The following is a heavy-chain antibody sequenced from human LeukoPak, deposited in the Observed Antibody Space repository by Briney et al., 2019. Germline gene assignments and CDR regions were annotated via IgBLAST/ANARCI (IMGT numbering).Heavy chain of an antibody. V-gene: IGHV3-30*02. CDR2: IRYDGSNK. CDR3: AKEKRSYYYDSSGYLFDY. D-gene: IGHD3-22*01. J-gene: IGHJ4*02. Sequence: LTGGSLRLSCAASGFTFSSYGMHWVRQAPGKGLEWVAFIRYDGSNKYYADSVKGRFTISRDNSKNTLYLQMNSLRAEDTAVYYCAKEKRSYYYDSSGYLFDYWGQGTLVTVSS. CDR1: GFTFSSYG.